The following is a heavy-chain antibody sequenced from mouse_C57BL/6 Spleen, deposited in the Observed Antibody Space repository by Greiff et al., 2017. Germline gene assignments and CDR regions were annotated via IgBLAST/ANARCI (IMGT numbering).Heavy chain of an antibody. CDR3: ARGSTVVDCFDY. CDR2: IDPANGNT. D-gene: IGHD1-1*01. Sequence: VQLQQSVAELVRPGASVKLSCTASGFNIKNTYMHWVKQRPEQGLEWIGRIDPANGNTKYAPKFQGKATITADTSSNTAYLQRSSLTSENSAIYYCARGSTVVDCFDYWGQGTTLTVSS. CDR1: GFNIKNTY. V-gene: IGHV14-3*01. J-gene: IGHJ2*01.